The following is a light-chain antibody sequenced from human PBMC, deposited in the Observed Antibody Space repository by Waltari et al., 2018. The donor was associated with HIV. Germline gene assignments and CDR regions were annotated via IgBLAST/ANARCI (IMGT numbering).Light chain of an antibody. J-gene: IGKJ3*01. CDR2: GAS. CDR3: QQYSNGLLIYN. CDR1: QTMGNN. V-gene: IGKV3D-15*01. Sequence: EIVMTQSPATLSVSPGEGATLSCRASQTMGNNLAWYQQKPGQSPRLLIYGASTRATGIPARFSASGSGTDLTLTISSLQSEDFAVYYCQQYSNGLLIYNFGPGTKLDIK.